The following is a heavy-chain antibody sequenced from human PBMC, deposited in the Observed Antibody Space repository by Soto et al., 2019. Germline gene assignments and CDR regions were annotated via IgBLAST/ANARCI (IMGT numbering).Heavy chain of an antibody. V-gene: IGHV1-69*12. CDR1: GGTFSSYA. Sequence: QVQLVQSGAEVKKPGSSVKVSCKASGGTFSSYAISWVRQAPGQGLEWMGGIIPIFGTANYAQKFQGRVTIXXDXSXXTAYMELSSLRSEDTAVYYCARDVRDGYNAWAFDIWGQGTMVTVSS. CDR2: IIPIFGTA. CDR3: ARDVRDGYNAWAFDI. D-gene: IGHD5-12*01. J-gene: IGHJ3*02.